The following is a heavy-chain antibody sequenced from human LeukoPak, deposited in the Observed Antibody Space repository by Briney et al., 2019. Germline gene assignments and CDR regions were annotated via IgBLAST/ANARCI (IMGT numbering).Heavy chain of an antibody. Sequence: SETLSLTCTVSGGSISSYYWSGIRQPAGKGLEWIGRIYTSGSTNYNPSLKSRVTMSVDTSKNQFSLKLSSVTAADTAVYYCARGSSSWAYYYYGMDVWGQGTTVTVSS. CDR1: GGSISSYY. D-gene: IGHD6-13*01. V-gene: IGHV4-4*07. CDR3: ARGSSSWAYYYYGMDV. J-gene: IGHJ6*02. CDR2: IYTSGST.